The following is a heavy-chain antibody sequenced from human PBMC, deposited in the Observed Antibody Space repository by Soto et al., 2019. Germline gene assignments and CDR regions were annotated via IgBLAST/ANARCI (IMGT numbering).Heavy chain of an antibody. CDR3: ASGTGGGPYYFDY. D-gene: IGHD3-16*01. Sequence: PSETLSLTCAVYGGSFSGYYWSWIRQPPGKGLEWIGEINHSGSTNYNPSLKSRVTTSVDTSKNQFSLKLSSVTAADTAVYYCASGTGGGPYYFDYWGQGTLVTVSS. V-gene: IGHV4-34*01. J-gene: IGHJ4*02. CDR1: GGSFSGYY. CDR2: INHSGST.